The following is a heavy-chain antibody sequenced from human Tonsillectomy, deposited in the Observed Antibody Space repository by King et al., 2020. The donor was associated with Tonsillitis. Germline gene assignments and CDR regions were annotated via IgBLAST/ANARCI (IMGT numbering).Heavy chain of an antibody. D-gene: IGHD6-13*01. CDR2: IYYSGST. Sequence: QLQESGPGLVKPSETLSLTCTVSGDSISSSSYYWGWIRQPPGKGLEWIGSIYYSGSTYYNPSLKSRVTISVDTSKNQFSLKLSSVTAADTAVYYCARPLYSSSFYYFDYWGQGTLVTVSS. CDR3: ARPLYSSSFYYFDY. CDR1: GDSISSSSYY. V-gene: IGHV4-39*01. J-gene: IGHJ4*02.